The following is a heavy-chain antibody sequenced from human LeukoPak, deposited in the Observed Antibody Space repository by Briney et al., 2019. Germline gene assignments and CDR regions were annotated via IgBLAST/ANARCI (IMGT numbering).Heavy chain of an antibody. D-gene: IGHD5-24*01. J-gene: IGHJ4*02. CDR3: ARDSRRRDGDKDFDY. CDR2: ISSSSSYI. Sequence: GGSLRLSCAASGFTFSSYGMNWVRQAPGKGLEWVSSISSSSSYIYYADSVKGRFTISRDNAKNSLYLQMDSLRAEDTAVYYCARDSRRRDGDKDFDYWGQGTRVTVSS. V-gene: IGHV3-21*01. CDR1: GFTFSSYG.